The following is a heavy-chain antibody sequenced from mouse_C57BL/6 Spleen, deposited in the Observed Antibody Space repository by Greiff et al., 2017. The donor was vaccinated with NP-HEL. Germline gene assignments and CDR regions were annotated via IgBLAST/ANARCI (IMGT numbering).Heavy chain of an antibody. CDR2: IWSGGST. CDR3: ASLGSSWFAC. D-gene: IGHD1-1*01. Sequence: QVQLQQSGPGLVQPSQSLSITCTVSGFSLTSYGVHWVRQSPGKGLEWLGVIWSGGSTGYNAAFIARRSISKDMSKSQVFFKGNSLQADDTAIYYCASLGSSWFACWGQGTLVTVSA. V-gene: IGHV2-2*01. J-gene: IGHJ3*01. CDR1: GFSLTSYG.